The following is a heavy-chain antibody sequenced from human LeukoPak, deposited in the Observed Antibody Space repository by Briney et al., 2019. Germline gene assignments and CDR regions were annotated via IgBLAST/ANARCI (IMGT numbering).Heavy chain of an antibody. CDR2: IYYSGST. CDR1: GGSISSSSYY. V-gene: IGHV4-39*01. D-gene: IGHD3-22*01. CDR3: ARGPTYYYDSSGYYYYYYYMDV. Sequence: SETLSLTCTVSGGSISSSSYYWGWIRQPPGKGLEWIGSIYYSGSTYYNPSLKSRVTISVDTSKNQFSLKLSSVTAADTVVYYCARGPTYYYDSSGYYYYYYYMDVWGKGTTVTISS. J-gene: IGHJ6*03.